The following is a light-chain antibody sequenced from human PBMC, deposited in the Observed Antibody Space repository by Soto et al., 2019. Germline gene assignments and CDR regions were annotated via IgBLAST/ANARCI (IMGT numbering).Light chain of an antibody. J-gene: IGLJ1*01. V-gene: IGLV2-14*01. CDR2: EVS. CDR3: SSYTTSTPYV. Sequence: QSVLTQPASVSGSPGQSITISCSGTSSDIGAYKYVSWYQQHPGKAPKVMIYEVSNRPSGVSNRFSGSNSGNMASLTISGLQAEDEADYYCSSYTTSTPYVFGTGTKVTVL. CDR1: SSDIGAYKY.